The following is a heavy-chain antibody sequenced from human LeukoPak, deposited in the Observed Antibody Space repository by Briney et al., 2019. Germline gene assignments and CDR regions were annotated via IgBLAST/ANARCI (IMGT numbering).Heavy chain of an antibody. D-gene: IGHD3-9*01. Sequence: GGSLRLSCAASGFTFSSYAMSWVRQAPGKGLEWVSAISGSGGSTYYADSVKGRFTISRDNSKNTLYLQMNSLRAEDTAVYYCAKGGLRYFDWLLSRFDYWGQGTLVTVSS. V-gene: IGHV3-23*01. CDR1: GFTFSSYA. CDR2: ISGSGGST. J-gene: IGHJ4*02. CDR3: AKGGLRYFDWLLSRFDY.